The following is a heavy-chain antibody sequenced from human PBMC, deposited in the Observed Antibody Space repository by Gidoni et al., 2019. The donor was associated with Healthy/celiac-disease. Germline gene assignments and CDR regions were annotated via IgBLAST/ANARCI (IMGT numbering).Heavy chain of an antibody. Sequence: QVQLVESGGGVVQPGRFLRLSCAASRFIFSSYGMQWVRQAPGKGMEWVAVIWYDGSNKYYADSVKGRFTISRDNSKNTLYLKMNSLRAEDTAVYYCAREVRYIIHNWFDPWGQGTLVTVSS. J-gene: IGHJ5*02. CDR3: AREVRYIIHNWFDP. CDR2: IWYDGSNK. CDR1: RFIFSSYG. V-gene: IGHV3-33*01. D-gene: IGHD1-1*01.